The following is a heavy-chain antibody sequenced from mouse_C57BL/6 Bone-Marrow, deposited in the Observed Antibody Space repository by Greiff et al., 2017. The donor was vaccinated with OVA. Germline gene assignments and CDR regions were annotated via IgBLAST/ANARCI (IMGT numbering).Heavy chain of an antibody. Sequence: QVQLKESGAELVRPGASVTLSCKASGYTFTDYELHWVKQTPVHGLEWIGAIAPETGGTAYNQKFKGKAILNADKSSSTAYMELRSLISEDSAVYYCTRGYYYGSSYSYYAMGYGGQGTAVTVSS. CDR1: GYTFTDYE. V-gene: IGHV1-15*01. CDR3: TRGYYYGSSYSYYAMGY. J-gene: IGHJ4*01. D-gene: IGHD1-1*01. CDR2: IAPETGGT.